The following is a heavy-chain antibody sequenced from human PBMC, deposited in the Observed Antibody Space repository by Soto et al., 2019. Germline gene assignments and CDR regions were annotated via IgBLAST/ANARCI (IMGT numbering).Heavy chain of an antibody. CDR1: GFTFSDHY. D-gene: IGHD6-6*01. J-gene: IGHJ3*02. Sequence: PGGSLRLSCAASGFTFSDHYMDWVRQAPGKGLEWVGRTRNKANSYTTEYAAPVKGRFTISRDDSTNSLYLHMNSLKTSDTAVYYCAYRSSIGARVRNAFDMWGQGTMVTVSS. CDR3: AYRSSIGARVRNAFDM. CDR2: TRNKANSYTT. V-gene: IGHV3-72*01.